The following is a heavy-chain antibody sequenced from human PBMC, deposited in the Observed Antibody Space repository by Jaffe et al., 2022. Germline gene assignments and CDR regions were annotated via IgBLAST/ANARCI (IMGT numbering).Heavy chain of an antibody. CDR3: AREGDIGWKMVRGFFSY. Sequence: EVQLVESGGGLVQPGGSLRLSCAASGFTFSSYEMNWVRQAPGKGLEWVSYISSSGSTIYYADSVKGRFTISRDNAKNSLYLQMNSLRAEDTAVYYCAREGDIGWKMVRGFFSYWGQGTLVTVSS. D-gene: IGHD3-10*01. J-gene: IGHJ4*02. CDR1: GFTFSSYE. V-gene: IGHV3-48*03. CDR2: ISSSGSTI.